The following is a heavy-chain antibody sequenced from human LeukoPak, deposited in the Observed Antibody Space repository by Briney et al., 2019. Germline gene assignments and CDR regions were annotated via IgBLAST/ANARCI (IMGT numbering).Heavy chain of an antibody. CDR1: GFSLSTSGMC. CDR2: IDWDDDK. D-gene: IGHD3-16*02. V-gene: IGHV2-70*11. Sequence: ESGPTLVNPTQTLTLTCTFSGFSLSTSGMCVSWIRQPPGKALEWLARIDWDDDKYYSTSLKTRLTISKDTSKNQVVLTMTNMDPVDTATYYCARIRYDYLWGSYRFDYWGQGTLVTVSS. J-gene: IGHJ4*02. CDR3: ARIRYDYLWGSYRFDY.